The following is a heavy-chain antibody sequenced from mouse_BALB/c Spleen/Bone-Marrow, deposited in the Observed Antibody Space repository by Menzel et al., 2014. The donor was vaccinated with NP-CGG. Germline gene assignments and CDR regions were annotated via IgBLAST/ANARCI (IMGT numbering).Heavy chain of an antibody. Sequence: DVKLQESGGGLAQPGGSLKLSCAASGFDFSRYWMSWVRQAPGKGLEWIGEINPDSSTINYTPSLKDKFIISRDNAKNTLYLQMSKVRSEDTALCYCARLNYYGNLFVWGAGTTVTGSS. V-gene: IGHV4-1*02. CDR1: GFDFSRYW. D-gene: IGHD1-1*01. CDR2: INPDSSTI. J-gene: IGHJ1*01. CDR3: ARLNYYGNLFV.